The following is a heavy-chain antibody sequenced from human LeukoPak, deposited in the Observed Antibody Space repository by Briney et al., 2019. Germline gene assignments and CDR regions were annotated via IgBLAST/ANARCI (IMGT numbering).Heavy chain of an antibody. J-gene: IGHJ4*02. V-gene: IGHV3-74*01. CDR2: INIDGSSG. CDR3: ARGGGRGSGHYFDY. CDR1: GFTFRSYW. D-gene: IGHD3-3*01. Sequence: GGSLRLSCAASGFTFRSYWMHWVRQAPGKGLVWVSRINIDGSSGSYADAVKGRFTISRDNAKNSLYVQMNSLRVEDTAVYYCARGGGRGSGHYFDYWGQGTLVTVSS.